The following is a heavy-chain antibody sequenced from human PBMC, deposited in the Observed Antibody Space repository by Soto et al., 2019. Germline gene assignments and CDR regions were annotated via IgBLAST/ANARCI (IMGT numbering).Heavy chain of an antibody. Sequence: EASVKVSCKASGGTFSSYAISWVRQAPGQGLEWMGGIIPIFGTANYAQKFQGRVTITADESTSTAYMELSSLRSEDTAVYYCADGGNSFSYYYYGMDVWGQGTMVTVSS. D-gene: IGHD2-15*01. V-gene: IGHV1-69*13. CDR2: IIPIFGTA. CDR1: GGTFSSYA. CDR3: ADGGNSFSYYYYGMDV. J-gene: IGHJ6*02.